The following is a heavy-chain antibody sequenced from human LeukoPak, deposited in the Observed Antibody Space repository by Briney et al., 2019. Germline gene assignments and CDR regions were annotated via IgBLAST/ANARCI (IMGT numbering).Heavy chain of an antibody. D-gene: IGHD4-17*01. CDR2: INAGNGNT. J-gene: IGHJ4*02. CDR1: GYTSTSYG. V-gene: IGHV1-3*01. CDR3: ARARWYTVRGSSPEDY. Sequence: GASVKVSCKASGYTSTSYGISWVRQAPGQGLEWMGWINAGNGNTKYSQKFQGRVTITRDTSASTAYMELSSLRSEDTAVYYCARARWYTVRGSSPEDYWGQGTLVTVSS.